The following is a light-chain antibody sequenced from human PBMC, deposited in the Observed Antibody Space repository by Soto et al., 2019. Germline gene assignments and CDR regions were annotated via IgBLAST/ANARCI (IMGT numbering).Light chain of an antibody. J-gene: IGKJ4*01. CDR3: QQYGSPLT. CDR1: QSVSSSY. CDR2: GAS. V-gene: IGKV3-20*01. Sequence: EIVLTQSPGTLSLSPGERATLSCRASQSVSSSYLAWYQQKPGQAPRLLIYGASSRATGIPDRFSGSGSGTDFTLIISRLEPEDFAVYYCQQYGSPLTFGGGTKGDIK.